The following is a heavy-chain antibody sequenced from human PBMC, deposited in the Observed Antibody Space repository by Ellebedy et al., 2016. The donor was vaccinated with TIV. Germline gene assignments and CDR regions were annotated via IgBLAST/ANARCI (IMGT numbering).Heavy chain of an antibody. D-gene: IGHD2-15*01. Sequence: PGGSLRLSCAASGFPFGSFALHWVRQAPGKGLEWVAFLSYVGSDKSYSESVKGRFTITRDGSTNTLYLQMNSLRPDDTAIYYCARVFQSYSVDYWGQGTLVTVSS. J-gene: IGHJ4*02. V-gene: IGHV3-30-3*01. CDR3: ARVFQSYSVDY. CDR2: LSYVGSDK. CDR1: GFPFGSFA.